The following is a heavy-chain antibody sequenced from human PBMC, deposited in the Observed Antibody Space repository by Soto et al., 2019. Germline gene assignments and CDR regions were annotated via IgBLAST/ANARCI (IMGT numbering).Heavy chain of an antibody. Sequence: SETPSITCTVSGGSISRYYGGWFRQPPGKGLEWIGYIYHSGSTYYNPSLKSRVSISVDRSKNQFSLKLSSVTAADTAVYYCASVRGPSCGGVCYPPPSNWFDPWGQRTLVTV. V-gene: IGHV4-59*12. CDR3: ASVRGPSCGGVCYPPPSNWFDP. D-gene: IGHD2-21*02. CDR2: IYHSGST. J-gene: IGHJ5*02. CDR1: GGSISRYY.